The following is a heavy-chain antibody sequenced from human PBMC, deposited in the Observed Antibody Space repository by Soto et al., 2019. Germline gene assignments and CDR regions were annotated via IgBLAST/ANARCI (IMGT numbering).Heavy chain of an antibody. V-gene: IGHV4-30-2*01. D-gene: IGHD1-7*01. CDR3: ARDSLTGNYFDP. J-gene: IGHJ5*02. Sequence: QMRLQESGSGLVKPSQTLSLTCAVSGGSISSGGYAWNWIRQPPGKGLEWIGYIYHSGYTSYNPSLKNRVTISVDKSKNQFSLTLSFATAADTAVYYCARDSLTGNYFDPWGQGTLVTVSS. CDR2: IYHSGYT. CDR1: GGSISSGGYA.